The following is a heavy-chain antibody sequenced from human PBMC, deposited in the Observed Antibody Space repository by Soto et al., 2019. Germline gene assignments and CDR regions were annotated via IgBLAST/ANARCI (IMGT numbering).Heavy chain of an antibody. CDR3: ARHVYESVAGNPYYFDY. J-gene: IGHJ4*02. CDR1: GGSISSSSYY. D-gene: IGHD6-19*01. CDR2: IYYSGST. V-gene: IGHV4-39*01. Sequence: SETLSLTCTVSGGSISSSSYYWGWIRQPPGKGLEWIGSIYYSGSTYYNPSLKSRVTISVDTSKNQFSLKLSSVTAADTAVYYCARHVYESVAGNPYYFDYWGQGTLVTVSS.